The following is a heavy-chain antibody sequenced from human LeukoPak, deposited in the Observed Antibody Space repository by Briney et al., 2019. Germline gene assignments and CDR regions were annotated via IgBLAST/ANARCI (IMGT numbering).Heavy chain of an antibody. D-gene: IGHD1-7*01. CDR2: IYYSGST. J-gene: IGHJ6*02. V-gene: IGHV4-31*03. CDR1: GGSISSGGYY. CDR3: ASSLELLPYYYYGMDV. Sequence: PSETLSLTCTVSGGSISSGGYYWSWIRQHPGKGLEWIGYIYYSGSTYYNPSLKSRVTISVDTSKNQFSLKLSSVTAADTAVYYCASSLELLPYYYYGMDVWGQGTTVTASS.